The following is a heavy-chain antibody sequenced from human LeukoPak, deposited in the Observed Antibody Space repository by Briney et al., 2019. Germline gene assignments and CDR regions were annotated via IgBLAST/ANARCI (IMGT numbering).Heavy chain of an antibody. CDR1: GFTFSSYA. D-gene: IGHD3-10*01. CDR2: ISGSGGNT. V-gene: IGHV3-23*01. CDR3: ARCSYGSGSYSDY. J-gene: IGHJ4*02. Sequence: GGSLRLSCAASGFTFSSYAINWVGQAPGKGLEWVSVISGSGGNTYYADSVRGRFTISRDNSKSTLYLQMSSLRAEDTALYYCARCSYGSGSYSDYWGQGTLVTVSS.